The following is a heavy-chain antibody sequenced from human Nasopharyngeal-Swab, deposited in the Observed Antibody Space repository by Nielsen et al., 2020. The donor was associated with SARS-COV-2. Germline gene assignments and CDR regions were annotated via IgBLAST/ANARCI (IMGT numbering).Heavy chain of an antibody. J-gene: IGHJ5*02. CDR3: ARDSRRYCSSTSCYMGNWFDP. V-gene: IGHV3-30-3*01. CDR2: ISYDGSNA. D-gene: IGHD2-2*02. Sequence: VRQAPGKGLEWVAVISYDGSNAYYADSVKGRFTISRDNSENTLYLQVNSLRTEDTAVYYCARDSRRYCSSTSCYMGNWFDPWGQGTLVTVS.